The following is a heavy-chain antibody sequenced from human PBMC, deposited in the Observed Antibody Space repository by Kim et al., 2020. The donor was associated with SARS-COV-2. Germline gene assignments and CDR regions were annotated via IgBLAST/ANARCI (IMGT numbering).Heavy chain of an antibody. CDR2: IYSGGST. D-gene: IGHD3-3*01. V-gene: IGHV3-53*01. Sequence: GGSLRLSCAASGFTVSSNYMSWVRQAPGKGLEWVSVIYSGGSTYYADSVKGRFTISRDNSKNTLYLQMNSLRAEDTAVYYCARRSGDLSQSGYYFDYWGQGTLVTVSS. J-gene: IGHJ4*02. CDR3: ARRSGDLSQSGYYFDY. CDR1: GFTVSSNY.